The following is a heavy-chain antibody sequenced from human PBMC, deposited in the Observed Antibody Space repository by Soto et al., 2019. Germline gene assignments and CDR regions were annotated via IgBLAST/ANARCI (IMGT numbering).Heavy chain of an antibody. CDR2: INPSGGST. CDR1: GYTFTHYY. V-gene: IGHV1-46*03. J-gene: IGHJ4*02. D-gene: IGHD2-8*01. CDR3: ARPPFPGCINGVCYPCDH. Sequence: QVQLVQSGAEVKKPGASVKVSCKASGYTFTHYYIHWVRQAPGQGLEWMGMINPSGGSTDYGQKFDGRVTMTTDTSTTTVYMELSILRSDDTAVYYCARPPFPGCINGVCYPCDHWGQGTLVTVSS.